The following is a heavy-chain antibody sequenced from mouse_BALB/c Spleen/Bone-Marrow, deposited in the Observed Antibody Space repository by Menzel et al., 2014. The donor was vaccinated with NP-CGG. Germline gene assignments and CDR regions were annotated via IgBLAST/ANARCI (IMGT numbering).Heavy chain of an antibody. V-gene: IGHV2-6-2*01. CDR1: GFSLTSYG. D-gene: IGHD2-12*01. CDR2: IWSDGST. CDR3: ARHRYDVGAMDY. Sequence: VKLMESGPDLVAPSQSLSITCTVSGFSLTSYGVHWVLQPPGKGLEWLVVIWSDGSTTYNSALKSRLSISKDNSKSQVFLKMNSLQTDDTAMYYCARHRYDVGAMDYWGQGTSVTVSS. J-gene: IGHJ4*01.